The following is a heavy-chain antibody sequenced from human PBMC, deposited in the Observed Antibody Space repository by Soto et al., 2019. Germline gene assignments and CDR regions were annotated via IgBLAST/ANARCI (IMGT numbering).Heavy chain of an antibody. V-gene: IGHV1-69*02. CDR1: GGTFSSYT. CDR2: IIPILGIA. CDR3: QRGGGGYYGGIAY. J-gene: IGHJ4*02. Sequence: QVQLVQSGAEVKKPGSSVKVSCKASGGTFSSYTISWVRQAPGQGLEWMGRIIPILGIANYAQKFQGRVTITADKSTSTGYMGLRSVRFADTAVYCWQRGGGGYYGGIAYGGQGTLVTVSS. D-gene: IGHD1-26*01.